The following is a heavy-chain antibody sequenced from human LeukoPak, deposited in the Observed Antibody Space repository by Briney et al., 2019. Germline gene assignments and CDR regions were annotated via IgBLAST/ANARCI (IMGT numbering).Heavy chain of an antibody. CDR2: IIPILGIA. Sequence: GSSVKVSCKASGGTFSSYAISWVRQAPGQGLEWMGRIIPILGIANYAQKFQGRVTITADKSTSTAYMELSSLRSEDTAVYYCARAVTENWFDPWGQGTLVTVSS. D-gene: IGHD2-21*02. V-gene: IGHV1-69*04. J-gene: IGHJ5*02. CDR1: GGTFSSYA. CDR3: ARAVTENWFDP.